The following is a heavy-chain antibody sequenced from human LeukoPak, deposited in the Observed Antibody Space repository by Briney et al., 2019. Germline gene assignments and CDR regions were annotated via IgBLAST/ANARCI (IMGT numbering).Heavy chain of an antibody. V-gene: IGHV1-8*01. D-gene: IGHD3-22*01. CDR3: ARIGRGRFFLNYDSISPYDY. Sequence: GASVKVSCKASGYTFITFDINWVRQATGQGLEWMGWMNPNSGNTGYAQKLQGRVTMTTDTSTSTAYMELRSLRSDDTAVYYCARIGRGRFFLNYDSISPYDYWGQGTLVTVSS. J-gene: IGHJ4*02. CDR2: MNPNSGNT. CDR1: GYTFITFD.